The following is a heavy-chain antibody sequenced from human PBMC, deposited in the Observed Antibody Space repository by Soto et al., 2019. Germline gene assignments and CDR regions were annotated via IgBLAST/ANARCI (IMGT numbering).Heavy chain of an antibody. J-gene: IGHJ4*02. V-gene: IGHV1-2*04. Sequence: ASVKVYCKASGYTFTGYYMHWVRQAPGQGLEWMGWINPNSGGTNYAQKFQGWVTMTRDTSISTAYMELSRLRSDDTAVYYCARASLGGNSECVDYWGQGTLVTVST. CDR2: INPNSGGT. CDR3: ARASLGGNSECVDY. D-gene: IGHD2-21*02. CDR1: GYTFTGYY.